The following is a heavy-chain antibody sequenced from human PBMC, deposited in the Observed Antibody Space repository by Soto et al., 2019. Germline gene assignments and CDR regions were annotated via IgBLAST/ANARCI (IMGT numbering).Heavy chain of an antibody. Sequence: PGGSLRLSCAVSGFYFNNYGINWVRQAPGKGLEWVSSVSKSDYTYYSDSAKGRFTISRDNAKNSVSLQMNSLRAEDTAVYYCAREDSIIIPAVSDFWGQGTLVTVSS. J-gene: IGHJ4*02. V-gene: IGHV3-21*01. D-gene: IGHD2-2*01. CDR1: GFYFNNYG. CDR3: AREDSIIIPAVSDF. CDR2: VSKSDYT.